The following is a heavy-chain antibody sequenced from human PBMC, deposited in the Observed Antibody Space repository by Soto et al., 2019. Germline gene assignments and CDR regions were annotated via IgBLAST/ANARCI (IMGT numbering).Heavy chain of an antibody. Sequence: EVQLLESGGGLVQPGGSLRLSCAASGFTFSSYAMSWVRQAPGKGLEWVSAISGSGGSTYYADSVKGRFTISRDNSKNTLYLQMNSLRSEDTAVYYCAKDLLEESWFDPWGQGTLVTVSS. CDR1: GFTFSSYA. V-gene: IGHV3-23*01. J-gene: IGHJ5*02. D-gene: IGHD1-1*01. CDR3: AKDLLEESWFDP. CDR2: ISGSGGST.